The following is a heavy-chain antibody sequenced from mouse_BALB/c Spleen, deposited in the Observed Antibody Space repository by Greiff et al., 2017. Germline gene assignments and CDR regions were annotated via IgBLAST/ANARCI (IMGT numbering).Heavy chain of an antibody. CDR1: GFTFSSYG. J-gene: IGHJ2*01. CDR2: ISSGGSYT. V-gene: IGHV5-6*01. Sequence: EVHLVESGGDLVKPGGSLKLSCAASGFTFSSYGMSWVRQTPDKRLEWVATISSGGSYTYYPDSVKGRFTISRDNAKNTLYLQMSSLKSEDTAMYYCARTARAPDYWGQGTTLTVSS. CDR3: ARTARAPDY. D-gene: IGHD3-1*01.